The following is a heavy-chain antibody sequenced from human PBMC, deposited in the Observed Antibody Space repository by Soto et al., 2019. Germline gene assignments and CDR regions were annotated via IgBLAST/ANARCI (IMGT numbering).Heavy chain of an antibody. CDR1: GYTFTSYG. J-gene: IGHJ6*02. Sequence: QVQLVQSGAEVKKPGASVKVSCKASGYTFTSYGISWVRQAPGQGLEWMGWISAYNGNTNYAQKLQGRDTMTTATSTSTAYMELRSLRSDDTAVYYCARASTYCSGGSCYSGNGAYYGMDVWGQGTTVTVSS. CDR3: ARASTYCSGGSCYSGNGAYYGMDV. D-gene: IGHD2-15*01. CDR2: ISAYNGNT. V-gene: IGHV1-18*01.